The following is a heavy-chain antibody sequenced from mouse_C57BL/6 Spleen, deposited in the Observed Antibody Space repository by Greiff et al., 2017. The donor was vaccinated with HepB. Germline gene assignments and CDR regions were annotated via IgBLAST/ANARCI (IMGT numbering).Heavy chain of an antibody. J-gene: IGHJ2*01. V-gene: IGHV1-81*01. CDR2: IYPRSGNT. D-gene: IGHD3-2*02. Sequence: VQLQQSGAELARPGASVKLSCKASGYTFTSYGISWVKQRTGQGLEWIGEIYPRSGNTYYNEKFKGKATLTADKSSSTAYMELRSLTSEDSAVYFCARLEGSGYGDDYWGQGTTLTVSS. CDR1: GYTFTSYG. CDR3: ARLEGSGYGDDY.